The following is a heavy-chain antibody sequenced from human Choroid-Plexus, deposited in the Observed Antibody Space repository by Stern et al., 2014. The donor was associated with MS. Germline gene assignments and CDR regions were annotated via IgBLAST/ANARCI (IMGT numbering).Heavy chain of an antibody. V-gene: IGHV4-34*01. CDR1: GGSFSGYY. Sequence: QVQLQQWGAGLLKPSETLSLTCAVSGGSFSGYYWSWIRQSPGKGLEWIGEIDRGGDTNYNPSLKGRITLSGDGSKNHLSLNLSAVTAADTAIYYCVREGCINTRCYGGRFGYYYYGMDVWGQGTTVTVSS. J-gene: IGHJ6*02. D-gene: IGHD2-2*01. CDR3: VREGCINTRCYGGRFGYYYYGMDV. CDR2: IDRGGDT.